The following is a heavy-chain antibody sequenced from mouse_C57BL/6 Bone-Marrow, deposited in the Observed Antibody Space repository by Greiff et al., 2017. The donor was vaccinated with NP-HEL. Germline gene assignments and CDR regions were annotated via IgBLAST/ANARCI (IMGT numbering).Heavy chain of an antibody. CDR1: GYTFTSYW. CDR3: GSYYGPYYYAMDY. V-gene: IGHV1-59*01. Sequence: QVQLQQPGAELVRPGTSVKLSCKASGYTFTSYWMHWVKQRPGQGLEWIGVIDPSDSYTNYNQKFKGKATLTVDTSSSPAYMQLSSLTSEDSAVYYCGSYYGPYYYAMDYWGQGTSVTVSS. J-gene: IGHJ4*01. CDR2: IDPSDSYT. D-gene: IGHD1-1*01.